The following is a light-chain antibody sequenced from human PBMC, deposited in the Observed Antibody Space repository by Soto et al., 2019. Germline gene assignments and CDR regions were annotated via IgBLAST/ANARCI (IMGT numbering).Light chain of an antibody. CDR2: EVS. CDR3: SSYTSSSTVV. V-gene: IGLV2-14*01. CDR1: SSDVGGYNY. J-gene: IGLJ2*01. Sequence: QSALTQPASVSGSPGQSITISCTGTSSDVGGYNYVSWYQQHPGKAPKLMIYEVSNRPSGVSNRFSGSKSGNTASLTISGLKAEDEAAYYCSSYTSSSTVVFGGGTKLTVL.